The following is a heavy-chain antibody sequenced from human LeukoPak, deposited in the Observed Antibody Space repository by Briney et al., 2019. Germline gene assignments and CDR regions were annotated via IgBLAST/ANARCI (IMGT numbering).Heavy chain of an antibody. Sequence: SETLSLTCTVSGGTISSGGYYWSWIRQHPGTGLAWLGYIYYSGSTYYNPSLKSRVTISVDTSKNQFSLKLSSVTAADTAVYYCARMHCSGGSCYTAYFDYWGQGTLVTVSS. CDR1: GGTISSGGYY. D-gene: IGHD2-15*01. CDR3: ARMHCSGGSCYTAYFDY. CDR2: IYYSGST. J-gene: IGHJ4*02. V-gene: IGHV4-31*03.